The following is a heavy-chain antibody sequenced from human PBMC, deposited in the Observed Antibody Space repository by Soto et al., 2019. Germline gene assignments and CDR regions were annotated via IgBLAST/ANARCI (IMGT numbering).Heavy chain of an antibody. J-gene: IGHJ4*02. CDR1: GGSISSNSYY. CDR2: IHYSGST. V-gene: IGHV4-39*01. D-gene: IGHD4-17*01. Sequence: SETLSLTCTVSGGSISSNSYYWVLIRQPPGKGLEWIGIIHYSGSTYYNPSLKSRVTISVDTSKNQFSLKLSSVTAADTAVYYCARIYGDYVSYWGQGTLVTVSS. CDR3: ARIYGDYVSY.